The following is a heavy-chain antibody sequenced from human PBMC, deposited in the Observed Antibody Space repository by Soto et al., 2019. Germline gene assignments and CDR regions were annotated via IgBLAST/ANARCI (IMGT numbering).Heavy chain of an antibody. Sequence: QLQLQESRAGLVKTSHTLSLTFAVSGGSISSGGYSGGWMRQPPAKGLEWSRYIYHSGSTYYHLSPQSSVALAVDRSKSHSGLNLSAVTAAYTDVYYFASGVGDGSYFTSSDYWCQGTLVTISS. V-gene: IGHV4-30-2*01. CDR3: ASGVGDGSYFTSSDY. CDR2: IYHSGST. D-gene: IGHD1-26*01. J-gene: IGHJ4*02. CDR1: GGSISSGGYS.